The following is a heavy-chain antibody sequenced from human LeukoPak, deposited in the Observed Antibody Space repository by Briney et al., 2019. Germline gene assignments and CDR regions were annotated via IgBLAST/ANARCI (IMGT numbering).Heavy chain of an antibody. D-gene: IGHD6-19*01. Sequence: ASVKVSCKASGGTFSSYAISWVRQAPGQGLEWMGGIIPIFGTPHYAQKFQDRVTITADASTSTAYMELSSLRSEDTAVYYCARDRKSRWDSSGWYYFDYWGQGTLVTVSS. CDR3: ARDRKSRWDSSGWYYFDY. J-gene: IGHJ4*02. CDR1: GGTFSSYA. CDR2: IIPIFGTP. V-gene: IGHV1-69*13.